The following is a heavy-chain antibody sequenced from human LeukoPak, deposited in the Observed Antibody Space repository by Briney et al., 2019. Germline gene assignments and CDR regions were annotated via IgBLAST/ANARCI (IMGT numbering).Heavy chain of an antibody. CDR1: GFTFSSYA. CDR2: ISGSGGST. V-gene: IGHV3-23*01. D-gene: IGHD6-13*01. CDR3: ATDLSYTSSWSDY. J-gene: IGHJ4*02. Sequence: SGGSLRLSCAASGFTFSSYAMSWVRQAPGKGLEWVSAISGSGGSTYYADSVKGRFTISRDNAKNSLYLQMNSLRAEDTAVYYCATDLSYTSSWSDYWGQGTLVTVSS.